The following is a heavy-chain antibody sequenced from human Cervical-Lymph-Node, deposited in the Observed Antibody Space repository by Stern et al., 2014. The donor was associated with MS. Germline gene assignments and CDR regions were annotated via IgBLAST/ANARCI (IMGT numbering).Heavy chain of an antibody. Sequence: MQLVESGPEVKRPGSSVRVSCKASGGTFSNYAISWVRLAPGQGLEWMGGIIPIFGRATYAQKFQGRVTVTADESTSTAYMDLSSLRSEDTAIYYCAKDHSLTMWTYYYGMDVWGQGTTVIVSS. CDR1: GGTFSNYA. CDR3: AKDHSLTMWTYYYGMDV. J-gene: IGHJ6*02. CDR2: IIPIFGRA. D-gene: IGHD3-10*02. V-gene: IGHV1-69*01.